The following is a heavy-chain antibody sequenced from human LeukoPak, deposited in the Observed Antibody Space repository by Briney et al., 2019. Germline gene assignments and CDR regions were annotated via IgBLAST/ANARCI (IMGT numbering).Heavy chain of an antibody. J-gene: IGHJ4*02. CDR3: AKTAKRWLQVWELYYFDY. D-gene: IGHD5-24*01. V-gene: IGHV3-30*18. CDR1: GFTFSSYG. Sequence: GRSLRLSCAASGFTFSSYGMHWVRQAPGKGLEWVAVISYDGSNKYYADSVKGRFTISRDNSKNTLYLQINSLRAEDTAVYYWAKTAKRWLQVWELYYFDYWGEGTLVTVSS. CDR2: ISYDGSNK.